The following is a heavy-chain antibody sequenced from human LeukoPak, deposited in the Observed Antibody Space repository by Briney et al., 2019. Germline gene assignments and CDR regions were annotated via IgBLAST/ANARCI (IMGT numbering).Heavy chain of an antibody. Sequence: SETLSLTCAVYGGSFSGYYWSWIRQPPGKGLEWIGYIYYSGSTNYNPSLKSRVTISVDTSKNQFSLKLNSVTAADTAVYYCARFEGDYFYYMDVWGKGTTVTVSS. V-gene: IGHV4-59*01. J-gene: IGHJ6*03. CDR3: ARFEGDYFYYMDV. CDR1: GGSFSGYY. CDR2: IYYSGST.